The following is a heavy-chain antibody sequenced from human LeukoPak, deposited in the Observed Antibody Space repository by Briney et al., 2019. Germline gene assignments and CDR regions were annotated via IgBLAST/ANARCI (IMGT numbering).Heavy chain of an antibody. D-gene: IGHD3-10*01. CDR1: GYTFTGYY. CDR3: ARDKRGDYYGSGSYFGFDY. V-gene: IGHV1-2*02. J-gene: IGHJ4*02. CDR2: INPNSGGT. Sequence: ASVKVSCKASGYTFTGYYMHWVRQAPGQGLEWMGWINPNSGGTNYAQKFQGRVTMTRDTSISTAYMELSRLRSDDTAVYYCARDKRGDYYGSGSYFGFDYWGQGTLVTVSS.